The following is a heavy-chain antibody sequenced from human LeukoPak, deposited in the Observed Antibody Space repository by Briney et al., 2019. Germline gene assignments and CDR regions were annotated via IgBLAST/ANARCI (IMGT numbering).Heavy chain of an antibody. J-gene: IGHJ6*03. CDR1: GYTFTSYD. Sequence: ASVKVSCKASGYTFTSYDINWVRQATGQGLEWMGWMNPNSGNTGYAQKFQGRVTITRNTSISTAYMELSSLRSEDTAVYYCARARKRVLRFLEWLPRNYYYYMDVWGKGTTVTVSS. CDR2: MNPNSGNT. D-gene: IGHD3-3*01. V-gene: IGHV1-8*03. CDR3: ARARKRVLRFLEWLPRNYYYYMDV.